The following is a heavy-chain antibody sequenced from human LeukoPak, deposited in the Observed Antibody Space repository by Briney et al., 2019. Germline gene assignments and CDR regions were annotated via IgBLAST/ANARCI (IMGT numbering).Heavy chain of an antibody. CDR1: GFTFSSYA. V-gene: IGHV3-30*04. Sequence: GGSLRLSCATSGFTFSSYAMHWVRQAPGRGLEWVAVISYDGRNKHHADSVKGRFTISRDNSKNTLYLQMNSLRADDTAVYYCARDGRNYYDKSGYYSALAYWGQGTLVTVSS. CDR3: ARDGRNYYDKSGYYSALAY. J-gene: IGHJ4*02. CDR2: ISYDGRNK. D-gene: IGHD3-22*01.